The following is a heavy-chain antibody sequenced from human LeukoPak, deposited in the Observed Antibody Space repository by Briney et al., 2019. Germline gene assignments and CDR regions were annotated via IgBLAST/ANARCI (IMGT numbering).Heavy chain of an antibody. CDR3: ARGDNSSGWYPRYFDY. D-gene: IGHD6-19*01. CDR2: IKQDGSEK. Sequence: GGSLRLSCAASGFTLSTYWMSWVRQAPGKGLEWVANIKQDGSEKYYVDSVKGRFTISRDNAKNSLYLQMNSLRAEDTAVYYCARGDNSSGWYPRYFDYWGQGTLVTVSS. J-gene: IGHJ4*02. CDR1: GFTLSTYW. V-gene: IGHV3-7*01.